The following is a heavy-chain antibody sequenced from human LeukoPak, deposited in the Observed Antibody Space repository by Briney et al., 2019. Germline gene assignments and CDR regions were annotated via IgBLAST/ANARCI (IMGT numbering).Heavy chain of an antibody. CDR2: INPNSGGT. Sequence: GASVKVSCKASGYTFTGYYMHWVRQAPGQGLEWMGWINPNSGGTNYAQKFQGRVTMTRDTSISTAYMELSRLRSDDTAVYYCARDGRDFWSGYFAPALGDWGQGTLVTVSS. J-gene: IGHJ4*02. CDR1: GYTFTGYY. CDR3: ARDGRDFWSGYFAPALGD. D-gene: IGHD3-3*01. V-gene: IGHV1-2*02.